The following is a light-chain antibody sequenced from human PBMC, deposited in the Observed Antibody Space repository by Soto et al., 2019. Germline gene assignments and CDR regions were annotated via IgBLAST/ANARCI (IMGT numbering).Light chain of an antibody. V-gene: IGKV3-15*01. CDR1: QGVTST. CDR2: GAS. J-gene: IGKJ2*01. Sequence: EIVMTQSPAILSVSPGETATLSCKASQGVTSTLAWYQQKPGQAPRLLIYGASTRATGIPARFSGSGSGTEFTLTISSLQSEDFGVYYCQQYNDWPPYTFGQGTKLEIK. CDR3: QQYNDWPPYT.